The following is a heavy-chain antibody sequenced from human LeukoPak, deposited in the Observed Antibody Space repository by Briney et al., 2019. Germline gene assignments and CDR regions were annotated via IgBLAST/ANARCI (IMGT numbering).Heavy chain of an antibody. CDR1: GFTFSSYG. CDR2: ISYDGSNK. V-gene: IGHV3-30*18. Sequence: GGSLRLSCAASGFTFSSYGMHWVRQAPGKGLEWVAVISYDGSNKYYADSVKGRFTISRDSSKNTLYLRMNSLRAEDTAVYYCAKDSLPGVWSGYLDYWGQGTLVTVSS. J-gene: IGHJ4*02. CDR3: AKDSLPGVWSGYLDY. D-gene: IGHD3-3*01.